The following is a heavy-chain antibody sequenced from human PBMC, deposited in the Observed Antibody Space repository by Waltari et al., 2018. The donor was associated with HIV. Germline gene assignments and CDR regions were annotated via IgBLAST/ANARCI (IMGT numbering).Heavy chain of an antibody. CDR2: IYYSGST. J-gene: IGHJ6*02. D-gene: IGHD2-2*01. CDR1: GGSISSSSYY. Sequence: QLQLQESGPGLVKPSETLSLTCTVSGGSISSSSYYWGWIRQPPGKGLGWIGSIYYSGSTYYNPSLKSRVTISVDTSKNQFSLKLSSVTAADTAVYYCAIQGVVPAATLSYYYYYGMDVWGQGTTVTVSS. V-gene: IGHV4-39*01. CDR3: AIQGVVPAATLSYYYYYGMDV.